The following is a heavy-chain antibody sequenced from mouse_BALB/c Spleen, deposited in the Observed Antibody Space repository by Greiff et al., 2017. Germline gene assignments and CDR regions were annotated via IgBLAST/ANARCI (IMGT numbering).Heavy chain of an antibody. CDR3: ARLGPYAMDY. CDR1: GFTFSSYG. V-gene: IGHV5-6*01. D-gene: IGHD4-1*01. CDR2: ISSGGSYT. J-gene: IGHJ4*01. Sequence: EVHLVESGGDLVKPGGSLKLSCAASGFTFSSYGMSWVRQTPDKRLEWVATISSGGSYTYYPDSVKGRFTISRDNAKNTLYLQMSSLKSEDTAMYYCARLGPYAMDYWGQGTSVTVSS.